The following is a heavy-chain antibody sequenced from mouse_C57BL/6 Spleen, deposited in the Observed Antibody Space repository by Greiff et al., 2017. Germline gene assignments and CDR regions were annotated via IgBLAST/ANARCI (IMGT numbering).Heavy chain of an antibody. CDR2: IYPSDSET. Sequence: VQLQQPGAELVRPGSSVKLSCKASGYTFTSYWMDWVKQRPGQGLEWIGNIYPSDSETHYNQKFKDKATLTVDKSSSTAYMQLSSLTSEDSAVYYCARLEGPYAMDYWGQGTSVTVSS. CDR3: ARLEGPYAMDY. V-gene: IGHV1-61*01. J-gene: IGHJ4*01. CDR1: GYTFTSYW.